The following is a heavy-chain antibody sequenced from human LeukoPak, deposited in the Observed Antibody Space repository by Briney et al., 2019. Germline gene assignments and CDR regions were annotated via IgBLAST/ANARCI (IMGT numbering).Heavy chain of an antibody. CDR3: ARVAAWDSSGYLFDY. CDR1: GFTFSNYW. Sequence: GGSLRLSCAASGFTFSNYWMHWVRQSPGKGLVWVSRINSEGSGTSYADSVKGRFTISRENAKNTLYLQVNSLRAEDTAVYYCARVAAWDSSGYLFDYWGQGTLVTVSS. CDR2: INSEGSGT. J-gene: IGHJ4*02. D-gene: IGHD3-22*01. V-gene: IGHV3-74*01.